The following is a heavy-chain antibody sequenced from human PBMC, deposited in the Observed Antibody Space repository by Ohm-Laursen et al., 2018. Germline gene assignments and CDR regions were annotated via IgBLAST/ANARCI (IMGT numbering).Heavy chain of an antibody. CDR1: GGSFSGYY. D-gene: IGHD6-6*01. J-gene: IGHJ4*02. V-gene: IGHV4-34*01. CDR3: ARGNGSSATGKYFFDY. Sequence: PGTLSLTCAVYGGSFSGYYWSWIRQPPGKGLEWIGEINHGGSTNYSPSLKSRVTISIDTSKNQFSLKVSSVTAADTAVYYCARGNGSSATGKYFFDYWGQGTLVTVSS. CDR2: INHGGST.